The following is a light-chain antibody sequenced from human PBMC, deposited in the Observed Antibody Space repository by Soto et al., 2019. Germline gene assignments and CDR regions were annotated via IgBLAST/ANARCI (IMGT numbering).Light chain of an antibody. Sequence: EIVLTHSPGTLSLSPGERATLSCRASQSVSSSYLAWYQQKPGQAPRLLIYGASNRATGIPDRFSGRGSGTDFTLTIIRLEPEDFAVYYCQQYDNSGWTLGHGTKVDIK. V-gene: IGKV3-20*01. CDR2: GAS. CDR1: QSVSSSY. J-gene: IGKJ1*01. CDR3: QQYDNSGWT.